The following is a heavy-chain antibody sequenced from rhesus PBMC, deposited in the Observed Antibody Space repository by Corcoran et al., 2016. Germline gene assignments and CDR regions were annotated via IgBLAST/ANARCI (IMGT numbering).Heavy chain of an antibody. CDR1: GGTISSGYYY. Sequence: QVQLQESGPGLVKPSETLSLTCVVSGGTISSGYYYWSWIRQPPGKGLEWIGYITFSGSTRYNPSLQSRVTISRDTSKNQFSLKLSSVTAADTAVYYCVRSWEYFEFWGQGALVTVSS. J-gene: IGHJ1*01. V-gene: IGHV4-122*02. D-gene: IGHD6-13*01. CDR2: ITFSGST. CDR3: VRSWEYFEF.